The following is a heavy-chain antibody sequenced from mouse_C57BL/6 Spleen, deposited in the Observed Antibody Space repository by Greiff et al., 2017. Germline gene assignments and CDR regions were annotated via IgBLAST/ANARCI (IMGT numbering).Heavy chain of an antibody. D-gene: IGHD1-1*01. CDR3: ARSGFYGSSYRYCDY. J-gene: IGHJ2*01. V-gene: IGHV1-7*01. Sequence: QVQLQQSGAELAKPGASVKLSCKASGYTFTSYWMHWVNQRPGPGLEWIGYINPSSGYTKYNQQFKDKATLTADKYSRTAYLQLISLTYEDSAVYYCARSGFYGSSYRYCDYWGQGTTLTVAS. CDR2: INPSSGYT. CDR1: GYTFTSYW.